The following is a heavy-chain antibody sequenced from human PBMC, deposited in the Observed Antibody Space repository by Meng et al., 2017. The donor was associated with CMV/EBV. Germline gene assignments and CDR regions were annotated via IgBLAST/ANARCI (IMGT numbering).Heavy chain of an antibody. V-gene: IGHV4-39*01. J-gene: IGHJ5*02. Sequence: SETLSLTCTVSGGSINSNNYYWCWIRQPPGKGLEWIGSISYSGSTYYNPSLKSRVTISVDTSKNQFSLKLSSVTAADTAVHFCARRSVYGWFDRWGQGTLVTVSS. CDR1: GGSINSNNYY. CDR2: ISYSGST. D-gene: IGHD1-14*01. CDR3: ARRSVYGWFDR.